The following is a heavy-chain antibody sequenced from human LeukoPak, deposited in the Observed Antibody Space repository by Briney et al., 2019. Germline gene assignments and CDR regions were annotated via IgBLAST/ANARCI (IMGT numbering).Heavy chain of an antibody. J-gene: IGHJ4*02. CDR2: INSDGSTT. D-gene: IGHD6-19*01. CDR1: RFTFSSYS. V-gene: IGHV3-74*01. Sequence: PGGSLRLSCAASRFTFSSYSMNWVRHAPGKGLVWVAHINSDGSTTNYADFVKGRFTISRDNAKNTLYLQMNSLRAEDTAVYYCASSRAIAVAGTAYWGQGTLVTLSS. CDR3: ASSRAIAVAGTAY.